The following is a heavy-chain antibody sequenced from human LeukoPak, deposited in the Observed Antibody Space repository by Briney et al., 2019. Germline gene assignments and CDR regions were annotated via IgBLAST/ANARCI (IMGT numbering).Heavy chain of an antibody. V-gene: IGHV3-30*03. CDR2: ISYDGSNK. Sequence: GGSLRLSCAASGFTFSSYGMHWVRQAPGKGLEWVAVISYDGSNKYYADSVKGRFTISRDNAKNSLYLQMNSLRAEDTAVYYCARDTQYYDFWSGYGGGNAFDIWGQGTMVTVSS. CDR1: GFTFSSYG. D-gene: IGHD3-3*01. CDR3: ARDTQYYDFWSGYGGGNAFDI. J-gene: IGHJ3*02.